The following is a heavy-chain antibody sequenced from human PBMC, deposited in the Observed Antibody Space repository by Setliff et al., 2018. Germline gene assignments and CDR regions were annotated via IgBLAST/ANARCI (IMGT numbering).Heavy chain of an antibody. CDR2: IFQSGST. CDR1: GGSISSGNYY. Sequence: SETLSLTCTVSGGSISSGNYYWSWIRQPPGRGLEWIGSIFQSGSTYYNPSLKSRVTISVDTSKNQLSLKLNSVTAADTAVYYCARTYNFWSGYFDYWGQGTLVTVSS. D-gene: IGHD3-3*01. J-gene: IGHJ4*02. CDR3: ARTYNFWSGYFDY. V-gene: IGHV4-39*07.